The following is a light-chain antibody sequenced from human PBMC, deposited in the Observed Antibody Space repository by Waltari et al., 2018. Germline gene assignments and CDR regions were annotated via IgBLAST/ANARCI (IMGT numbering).Light chain of an antibody. CDR1: QSITTW. CDR2: RAS. CDR3: QHYDSSPMYT. Sequence: DIQLTQSPSTLSASVGDRVTITCRASQSITTWLAWYQQKPGKAPKLLIYRASTLGRGVPSRFSGSGFGTEFSLTISSLQPDDFATYYCQHYDSSPMYTFGQGTKLAIK. V-gene: IGKV1-5*03. J-gene: IGKJ2*01.